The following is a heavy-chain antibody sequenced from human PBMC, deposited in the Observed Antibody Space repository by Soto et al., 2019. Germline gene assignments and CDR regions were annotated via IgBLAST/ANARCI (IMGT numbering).Heavy chain of an antibody. CDR1: VGAFSGYY. CDR3: ARLPGTIFGVVRPFDY. J-gene: IGHJ4*02. V-gene: IGHV4-34*01. Sequence: SETLSLTFAVSVGAFSGYYWSWIRQPPGKGLEWIGEINHSGSTNYNPSLKSRVTISVDTSKNQFSLKLSSVTAADTAVYYCARLPGTIFGVVRPFDYWGQGTLVTVSS. D-gene: IGHD3-3*01. CDR2: INHSGST.